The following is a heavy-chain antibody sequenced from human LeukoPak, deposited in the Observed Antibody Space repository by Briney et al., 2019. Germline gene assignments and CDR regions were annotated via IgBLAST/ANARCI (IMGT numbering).Heavy chain of an antibody. Sequence: SETLSLTCTVSGGSISSSSYYWGWIRQPPGKGLEWIGSIYYSGSTYYNPSLKSRVTISVDTSKNQSSLKLSSVTAADTAVYYCARRPVWFGENYYFDYWGERTLVTVSS. J-gene: IGHJ4*02. CDR2: IYYSGST. CDR1: GGSISSSSYY. CDR3: ARRPVWFGENYYFDY. V-gene: IGHV4-39*01. D-gene: IGHD3-10*01.